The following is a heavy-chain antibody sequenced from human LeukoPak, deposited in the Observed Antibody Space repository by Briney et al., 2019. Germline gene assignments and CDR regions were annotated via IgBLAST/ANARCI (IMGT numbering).Heavy chain of an antibody. CDR2: IYHSGST. Sequence: NPSETLSLTCAVSGGSISSGGYSWSWIRQPPGKGLEWIGYIYHSGSTYYNPSLKSRVTISVDRSKNQFSLKLSSVTAADTAVYYCARGPRSIAARPNAFDIWGQGTMVTVSS. CDR3: ARGPRSIAARPNAFDI. CDR1: GGSISSGGYS. V-gene: IGHV4-30-2*01. D-gene: IGHD6-6*01. J-gene: IGHJ3*02.